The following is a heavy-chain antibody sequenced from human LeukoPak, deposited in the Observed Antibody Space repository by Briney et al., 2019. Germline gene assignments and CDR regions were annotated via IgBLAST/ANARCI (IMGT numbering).Heavy chain of an antibody. CDR2: IYYSGST. J-gene: IGHJ4*02. CDR3: AREYSSSYSY. CDR1: GGSISSSSYY. D-gene: IGHD6-13*01. Sequence: SETLSLTCTVSGGSISSSSYYWGWIRQPPGKGLEWIGSIYYSGSTYYNPSLKSRVTISVDTSKNQFSLQLNSVTPEDTAVYYCAREYSSSYSYWGQGTLVTVSS. V-gene: IGHV4-39*02.